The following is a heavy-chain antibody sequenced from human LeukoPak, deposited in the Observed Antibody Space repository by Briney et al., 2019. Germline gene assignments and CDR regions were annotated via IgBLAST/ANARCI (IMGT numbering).Heavy chain of an antibody. CDR1: GDSVSSNNAA. D-gene: IGHD4-17*01. CDR3: ARVGGDYYYGMDV. V-gene: IGHV6-1*01. J-gene: IGHJ6*02. Sequence: SQTLSLTCAISGDSVSSNNAAWNWIRQSPSRGLEWQGRTYYRSKWYNEYAVSVKSRITINSDTSKNQFSLPLNSVTPEDTAVYYCARVGGDYYYGMDVWGQGTTVTVSS. CDR2: TYYRSKWYN.